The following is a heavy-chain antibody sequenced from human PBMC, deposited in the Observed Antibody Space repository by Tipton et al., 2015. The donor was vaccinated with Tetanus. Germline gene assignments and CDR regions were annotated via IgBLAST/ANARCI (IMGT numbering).Heavy chain of an antibody. Sequence: TLSLTCSVSGASLRSGDYNWSWIRQPPGKGLEWLAYISDSGLSNSNYFLKSRITISRDTSRNQFSLKLTSVTAADTAVYYCTRANHEFPKKGPFGSWGQGTLVIVS. V-gene: IGHV4-61*08. J-gene: IGHJ4*02. CDR2: ISDSGLS. CDR3: TRANHEFPKKGPFGS. CDR1: GASLRSGDYN. D-gene: IGHD3-10*01.